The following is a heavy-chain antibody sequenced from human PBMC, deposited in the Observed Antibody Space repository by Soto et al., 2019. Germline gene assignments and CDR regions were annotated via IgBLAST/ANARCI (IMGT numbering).Heavy chain of an antibody. D-gene: IGHD2-8*02. CDR3: ARDKITGLFDY. CDR2: INHSGST. CDR1: GGSISSYS. Sequence: PSETLSLTCTVSGGSISSYSWSWIRQPPGKGLEWIGEINHSGSTNYNPSLKSRVTISVDTSKNQFSLKLTSVTAADTAVYYCARDKITGLFDYWGQGTLVTVSS. J-gene: IGHJ4*02. V-gene: IGHV4-34*01.